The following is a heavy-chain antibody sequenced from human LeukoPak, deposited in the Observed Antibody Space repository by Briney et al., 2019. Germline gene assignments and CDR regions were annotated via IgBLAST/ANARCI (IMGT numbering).Heavy chain of an antibody. J-gene: IGHJ4*02. Sequence: GGSLRLSCAASGFTFSSYAMSWVRQSPGKGLEWVSAISGGGGSTYYADSVKGRFTISRDNSKNTLYLQMNSLRAEDTAVYYCARASLYGSGSYYSDYWGQGTLVTVSS. CDR1: GFTFSSYA. D-gene: IGHD3-10*01. V-gene: IGHV3-23*01. CDR2: ISGGGGST. CDR3: ARASLYGSGSYYSDY.